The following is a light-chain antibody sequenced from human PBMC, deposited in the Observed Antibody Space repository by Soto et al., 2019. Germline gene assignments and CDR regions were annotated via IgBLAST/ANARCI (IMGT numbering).Light chain of an antibody. CDR1: QSISNY. CDR2: AAS. Sequence: DIEMTQSPSSLSASVGDRVTITCRASQSISNYLNWYQHKPGKAPKLLIYAASSLQSGVPTRLSGSGSGTDFTLTISSLQPEDFATYYGQQSYGTPLTFGGGTKVEIK. CDR3: QQSYGTPLT. J-gene: IGKJ4*01. V-gene: IGKV1-39*01.